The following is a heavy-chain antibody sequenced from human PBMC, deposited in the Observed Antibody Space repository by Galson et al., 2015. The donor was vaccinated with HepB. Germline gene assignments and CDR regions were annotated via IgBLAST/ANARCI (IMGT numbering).Heavy chain of an antibody. J-gene: IGHJ6*03. CDR1: GYTFTDYV. D-gene: IGHD3-3*01. V-gene: IGHV7-4-1*02. CDR3: ARSPLRFLDWLPYYDYYYMDV. Sequence: SVKVSCKASGYTFTDYVVNWVRQAPGQGLEWMGWMNTNTGKPTYAPGFAGRFVVSLDTSVTTAYLQISSLETDDTAVYYWARSPLRFLDWLPYYDYYYMDVWGEGTTVTVSS. CDR2: MNTNTGKP.